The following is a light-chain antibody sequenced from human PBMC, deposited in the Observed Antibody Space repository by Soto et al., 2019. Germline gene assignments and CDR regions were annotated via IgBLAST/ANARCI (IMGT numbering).Light chain of an antibody. V-gene: IGKV3-11*01. CDR3: QHRSTWPILT. CDR1: QTFSSY. CDR2: YGS. J-gene: IGKJ4*01. Sequence: VGTQAPATLSSSPGEIATPSCRASQTFSSYFAWYQQKPGQAPRLLIYYGSNSATGIQARFSGSGSGTDYNLTISNREPEAFAVYYCQHRSTWPILTFGGGTKVEI.